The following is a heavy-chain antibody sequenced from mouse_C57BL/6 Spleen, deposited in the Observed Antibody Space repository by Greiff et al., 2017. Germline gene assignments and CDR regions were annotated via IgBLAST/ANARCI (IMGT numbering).Heavy chain of an antibody. CDR2: INPSNGGT. CDR1: GYTFTSYW. D-gene: IGHD2-1*01. V-gene: IGHV1-53*01. Sequence: VQLQQSGTDLVKPGASVKLSCKASGYTFTSYWMHWVKQRPGQGLEWIGNINPSNGGTNYNEKFKSKATLTVDKSASTAYMQLSSLTSEDSAVYYCANGNAPYYFDNWGQGTTLTVAS. J-gene: IGHJ2*01. CDR3: ANGNAPYYFDN.